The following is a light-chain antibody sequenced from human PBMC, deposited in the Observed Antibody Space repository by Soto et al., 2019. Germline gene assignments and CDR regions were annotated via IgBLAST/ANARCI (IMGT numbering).Light chain of an antibody. CDR3: QSYDSSLPYV. J-gene: IGLJ1*01. CDR1: SSNIGAGYD. Sequence: QSVLTQPPSVSRAPGQRVTISCTGSSSNIGAGYDVHWYQQLPGTAPKLLIYGNSNRPSGVPDRFSGSKSGTSASLAITGLQAEDEADYYCQSYDSSLPYVFGTGTKLTV. CDR2: GNS. V-gene: IGLV1-40*01.